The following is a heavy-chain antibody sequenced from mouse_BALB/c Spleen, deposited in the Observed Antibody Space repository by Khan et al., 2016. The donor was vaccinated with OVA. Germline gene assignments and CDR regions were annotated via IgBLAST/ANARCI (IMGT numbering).Heavy chain of an antibody. CDR3: ARNTRRITTVMDY. CDR1: GFTLTSYG. V-gene: IGHV2-6*02. CDR2: IWSDGKT. D-gene: IGHD2-4*01. Sequence: VQLQESGPGLVAPSQSLYISCTVSGFTLTSYGVHWVRQPPGKGLEWLVVIWSDGKTTYNSTLKSRLSTSKTISKNQVFLKRKSRQTDDAAMYYCARNTRRITTVMDYWGQGTSVTVSS. J-gene: IGHJ4*01.